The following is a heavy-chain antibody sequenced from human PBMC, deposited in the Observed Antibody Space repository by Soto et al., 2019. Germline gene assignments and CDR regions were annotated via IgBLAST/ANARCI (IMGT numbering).Heavy chain of an antibody. CDR1: GFTVRSNY. V-gene: IGHV3-53*01. CDR2: IYSGGST. Sequence: PGGSLRLSCAASGFTVRSNYMSWVRQAPGKGLEWVSVIYSGGSTYYTDSVKGRFTISRDNAKNSLFLQVNSLRAEDTAVYYCARDLVGATIWGQGTLVTVS. CDR3: ARDLVGATI. J-gene: IGHJ4*02. D-gene: IGHD1-26*01.